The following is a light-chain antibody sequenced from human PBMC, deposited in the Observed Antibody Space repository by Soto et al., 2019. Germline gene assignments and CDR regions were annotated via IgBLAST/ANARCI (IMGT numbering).Light chain of an antibody. V-gene: IGKV1-5*03. CDR1: QSISSW. CDR2: KAS. J-gene: IGKJ1*01. Sequence: DIQMTQSPSTLSASVGDRVTITCRASQSISSWLAWYQQKPGKAPKLLIYKASSLESGVPSRFSGSGSGTELPLTISSLQPDYFATYYGQQYNSYPWTFGQGTKVEIK. CDR3: QQYNSYPWT.